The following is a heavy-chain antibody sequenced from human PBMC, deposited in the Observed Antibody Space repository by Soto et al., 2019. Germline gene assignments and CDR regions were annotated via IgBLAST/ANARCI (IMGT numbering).Heavy chain of an antibody. D-gene: IGHD1-7*01. CDR2: ISSSGSTI. Sequence: GGSLRLSCAASGFTFSSYEMNWVRQAPGKGLEWVSYISSSGSTIYYADSVKGRLTISRDNAKNSLYLQMNSLRAEDTAVYYCAKEGNYVIYYYYCMDVWGQGTTVTVSS. V-gene: IGHV3-48*03. J-gene: IGHJ6*02. CDR3: AKEGNYVIYYYYCMDV. CDR1: GFTFSSYE.